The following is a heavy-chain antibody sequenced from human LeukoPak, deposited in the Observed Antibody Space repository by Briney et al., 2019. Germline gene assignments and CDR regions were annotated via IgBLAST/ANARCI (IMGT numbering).Heavy chain of an antibody. CDR2: ISSRHLTT. D-gene: IGHD4-17*01. J-gene: IGHJ5*02. Sequence: GGSLRLSCAVSGFTFSSFCMTWVRQAPGKGLEWVSSISSRHLTTYYTDSVKGRFTISRDNSKNTLYLQMNSLRAEDTAVYYCTKDPNGDYVGAFDPWGQGTLVTVSS. V-gene: IGHV3-23*01. CDR1: GFTFSSFC. CDR3: TKDPNGDYVGAFDP.